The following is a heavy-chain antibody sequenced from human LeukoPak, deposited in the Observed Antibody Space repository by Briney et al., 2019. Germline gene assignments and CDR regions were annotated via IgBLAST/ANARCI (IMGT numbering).Heavy chain of an antibody. CDR3: ARGRGDYAPFYYYYGMDV. CDR2: IYTTGST. V-gene: IGHV4-4*07. CDR1: GGSISSYF. Sequence: SETLSLTCTVSGGSISSYFWSWIRQPAGKGLEWIGRIYTTGSTIYNPSLKSRVSMSVDTSKNHLSLKLSSVTAADTAVYYCARGRGDYAPFYYYYGMDVWGQGTTVTVSS. D-gene: IGHD4-17*01. J-gene: IGHJ6*02.